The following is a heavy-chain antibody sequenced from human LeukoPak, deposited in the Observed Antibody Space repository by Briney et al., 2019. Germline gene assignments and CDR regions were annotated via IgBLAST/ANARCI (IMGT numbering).Heavy chain of an antibody. V-gene: IGHV3-23*01. CDR1: GFTFSSYA. Sequence: GGSVRLSCAASGFTFSSYAMSWVRQAPGKGLEWVSAISGSGGSTYYADSVKGRFTISRDNSKNTLYLQMNSLRAEDTAVYYCAKGYYGGRGHFDYWGQGTLVTVSS. CDR3: AKGYYGGRGHFDY. CDR2: ISGSGGST. J-gene: IGHJ4*02. D-gene: IGHD3-22*01.